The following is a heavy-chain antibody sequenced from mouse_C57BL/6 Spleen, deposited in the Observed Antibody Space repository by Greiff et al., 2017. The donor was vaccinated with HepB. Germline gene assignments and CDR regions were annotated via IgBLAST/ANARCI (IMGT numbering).Heavy chain of an antibody. V-gene: IGHV1-82*01. CDR1: GYAFSSSW. CDR2: IYPGDGDT. CDR3: AREAQGN. D-gene: IGHD3-2*02. Sequence: QVQLQQSGPELVKPGASVKISCKASGYAFSSSWMHWVKQRPGKGLEWIGRIYPGDGDTNYNGKFKGKATLTADKSSSTAYMQLSSLTSEDSAVYFCAREAQGNWGQGTTLTVSS. J-gene: IGHJ2*01.